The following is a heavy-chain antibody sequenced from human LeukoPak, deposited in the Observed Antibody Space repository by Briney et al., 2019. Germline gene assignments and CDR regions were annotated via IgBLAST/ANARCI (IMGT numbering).Heavy chain of an antibody. D-gene: IGHD2-2*03. V-gene: IGHV1-46*03. CDR3: ARGVDIVVVPAAIHP. CDR1: GYTFTSYY. J-gene: IGHJ5*02. Sequence: ASVKVSCKASGYTFTSYYMYWVRQAPGQGLEWMGIINPSGGSTSYAQKFQGRVTMTRDTSTSTVYMELSSLRSEDTAVYYCARGVDIVVVPAAIHPWGQGTLVTVSS. CDR2: INPSGGST.